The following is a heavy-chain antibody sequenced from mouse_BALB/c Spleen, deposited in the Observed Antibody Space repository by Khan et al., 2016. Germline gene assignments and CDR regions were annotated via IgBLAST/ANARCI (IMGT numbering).Heavy chain of an antibody. CDR2: INSNGGST. CDR1: GFTFSTYG. Sequence: EVELVESGGGLVQPGGSLKLSCAASGFTFSTYGMSWVRQPPDKRLELVATINSNGGSTYYPDSVKGRFTISRDNAKNTLYLQLSSLKAEDTAIYYCARENYRDDFDYWGQGTTLTVSS. D-gene: IGHD2-14*01. J-gene: IGHJ2*01. V-gene: IGHV5-6-3*01. CDR3: ARENYRDDFDY.